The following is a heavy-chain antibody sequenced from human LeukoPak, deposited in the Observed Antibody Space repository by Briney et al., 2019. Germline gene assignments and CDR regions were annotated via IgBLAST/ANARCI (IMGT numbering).Heavy chain of an antibody. CDR3: ARDTRYCTNGICYAYYFDQ. CDR1: GYTFTGYY. Sequence: ASVKVSCKASGYTFTGYYMHWLRQAPGQGLEWMGWINPNSGATNYAQKFQGRVTMTRDTSISTAYMELKWLRSDDTAVYYCARDTRYCTNGICYAYYFDQWGQGTLVSVSS. CDR2: INPNSGAT. D-gene: IGHD2-8*01. V-gene: IGHV1-2*02. J-gene: IGHJ4*02.